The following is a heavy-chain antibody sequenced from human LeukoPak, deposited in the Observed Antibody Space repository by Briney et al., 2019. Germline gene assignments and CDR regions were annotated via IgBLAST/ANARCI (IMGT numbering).Heavy chain of an antibody. Sequence: ASVKVSCKASGYTFSNYGITWVRQAPGQGLEWMGWISPYNGNTRYAQKVQGRVTMTTDTSTSTAYMELRSLRSDDTAVYYGTRGGSSGPEGWFDPWAQGTLVTVSS. CDR2: ISPYNGNT. V-gene: IGHV1-18*01. J-gene: IGHJ5*02. CDR1: GYTFSNYG. D-gene: IGHD6-19*01. CDR3: TRGGSSGPEGWFDP.